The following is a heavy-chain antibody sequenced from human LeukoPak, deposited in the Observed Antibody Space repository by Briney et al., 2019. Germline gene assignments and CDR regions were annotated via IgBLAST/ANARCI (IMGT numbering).Heavy chain of an antibody. D-gene: IGHD3-22*01. V-gene: IGHV3-30*18. CDR1: GFTFSSYG. J-gene: IGHJ4*02. CDR3: AKDTDYYDSSGYYYFDY. Sequence: PGRSLRLSCEASGFTFSSYGMHWVRQAPGKGLEWVAVISYDGSDKYYADSVKGRFTISRDNSKNTLYLQMNSLRAEDTAVYYCAKDTDYYDSSGYYYFDYWGQGTLVTVSS. CDR2: ISYDGSDK.